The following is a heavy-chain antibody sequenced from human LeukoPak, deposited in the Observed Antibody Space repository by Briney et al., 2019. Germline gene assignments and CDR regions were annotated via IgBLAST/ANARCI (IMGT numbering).Heavy chain of an antibody. V-gene: IGHV1-2*02. Sequence: ASVKVSCKASGYTFTGYYMHWVRQAPGQGLEWMGWINPNSGGTNYAQKFQGRVTMTRDTSISTAYMELSRLRSDDTAVYYCARSGYSSGWYYFDYWGQGTLATVSS. CDR3: ARSGYSSGWYYFDY. CDR2: INPNSGGT. CDR1: GYTFTGYY. D-gene: IGHD6-19*01. J-gene: IGHJ4*02.